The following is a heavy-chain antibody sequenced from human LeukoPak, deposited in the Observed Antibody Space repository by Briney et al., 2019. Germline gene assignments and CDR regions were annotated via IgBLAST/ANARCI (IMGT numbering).Heavy chain of an antibody. CDR3: ARDQRSLLPLD. V-gene: IGHV1-2*06. J-gene: IGHJ4*02. CDR2: INPNSGGT. Sequence: GASVTVSFTASGYTFTGYYMHWVRQAPGQGLEWMGRINPNSGGTNYAQKFQGRVTMTRDTSISTAYMELSRLRSDDTAVYYCARDQRSLLPLDWGQGTLVTVSS. CDR1: GYTFTGYY.